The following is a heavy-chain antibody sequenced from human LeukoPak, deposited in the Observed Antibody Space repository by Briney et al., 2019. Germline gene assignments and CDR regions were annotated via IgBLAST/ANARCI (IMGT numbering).Heavy chain of an antibody. J-gene: IGHJ4*02. Sequence: GGSLRLSCAASGFTFDDYGMSWVRQAPGKGLEWVSGINWNGGSTGYADSVKGRFTISRDNAKNSLYLQMNSLRAEDTALYYCASDTLPGITFGGVPVDYWGQGTLVTVSS. CDR3: ASDTLPGITFGGVPVDY. CDR2: INWNGGST. V-gene: IGHV3-20*04. D-gene: IGHD3-16*01. CDR1: GFTFDDYG.